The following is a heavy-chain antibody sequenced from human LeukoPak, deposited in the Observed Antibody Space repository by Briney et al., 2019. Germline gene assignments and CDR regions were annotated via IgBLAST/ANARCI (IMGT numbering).Heavy chain of an antibody. CDR1: AFTFRTYS. J-gene: IGHJ4*02. Sequence: GGSLRLSCAASAFTFRTYSMNWVRQAPGKGLEWVSSISSSGIYIYYADSVKGRFTISRDNAKNSLYLQMNSLRAEDTAVYYCAGDPYSDSSIDYWGQGTLVTVSS. CDR2: ISSSGIYI. D-gene: IGHD4-11*01. CDR3: AGDPYSDSSIDY. V-gene: IGHV3-21*01.